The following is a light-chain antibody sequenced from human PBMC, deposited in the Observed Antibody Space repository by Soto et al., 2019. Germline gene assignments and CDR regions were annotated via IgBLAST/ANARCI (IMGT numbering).Light chain of an antibody. V-gene: IGKV3-11*01. J-gene: IGKJ4*01. Sequence: ELVLTQSPATLSFSPGDRATLSCRASQSISSYLAWYQQKPGQAPRLLIYDASHMATGIPARFSGSGSVTNFTLAINSREAEDVAVYYCQQRSDWPLTFGGGTTVEIK. CDR2: DAS. CDR3: QQRSDWPLT. CDR1: QSISSY.